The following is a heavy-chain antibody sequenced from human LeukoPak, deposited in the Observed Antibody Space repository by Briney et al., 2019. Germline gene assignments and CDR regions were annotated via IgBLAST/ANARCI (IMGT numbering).Heavy chain of an antibody. Sequence: VSVKVSCRASGYTFTSYGISWVRQAPGQGLEWMGWISAYNGNTNYAQKLQGRVTMTTDTSTSTAYMELRSLRSDDTAVYYCARDPQVYMDVWSKGTTVTVSS. CDR2: ISAYNGNT. CDR1: GYTFTSYG. J-gene: IGHJ6*03. CDR3: ARDPQVYMDV. V-gene: IGHV1-18*01.